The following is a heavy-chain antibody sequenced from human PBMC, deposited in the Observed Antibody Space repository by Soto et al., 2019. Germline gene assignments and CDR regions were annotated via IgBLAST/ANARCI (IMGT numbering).Heavy chain of an antibody. J-gene: IGHJ4*02. CDR1: GFTFSRYL. CDR2: INSDGSST. CDR3: ARVGITCAYDY. D-gene: IGHD1-20*01. V-gene: IGHV3-74*01. Sequence: EVQLVESGGGLVQPGGSLRLSCAASGFTFSRYLMHWFRQAPGKGLVWVSRINSDGSSTSYADSVKGRFTISRDNAKNTLYLQMNSLRAEDTAVYYCARVGITCAYDYWGQGTLVPVSS.